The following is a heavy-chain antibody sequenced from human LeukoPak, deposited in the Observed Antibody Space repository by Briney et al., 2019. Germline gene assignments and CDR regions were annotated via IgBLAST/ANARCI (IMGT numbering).Heavy chain of an antibody. J-gene: IGHJ4*02. CDR2: LDAGGGNT. CDR3: AKDEGYDPIYYLES. Sequence: GGSLKLSCAASGFTFYTSAMTWVRQAPGKGLEWVSALDAGGGNTYYADSVKGRFTISRDNSKNMVYLQMNSLSAEDTAVYYCAKDEGYDPIYYLESWGQGTLVTVSS. V-gene: IGHV3-23*01. D-gene: IGHD5-12*01. CDR1: GFTFYTSA.